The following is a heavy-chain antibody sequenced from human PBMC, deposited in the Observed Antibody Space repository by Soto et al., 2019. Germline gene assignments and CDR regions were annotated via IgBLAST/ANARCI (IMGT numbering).Heavy chain of an antibody. CDR2: LHVSGST. D-gene: IGHD6-19*01. CDR3: ARDREWLVDF. V-gene: IGHV4-4*07. CDR1: GGSVSSYD. J-gene: IGHJ4*02. Sequence: QVQLQESGPGLVKPSETLSLTCTVSGGSVSSYDLNWVRQSIGKGLEWIGRLHVSGSTNYNPSLKGRVTMSVDTSKNQFFLRLTSVTAADTAVYYCARDREWLVDFWGQGTLVTVSP.